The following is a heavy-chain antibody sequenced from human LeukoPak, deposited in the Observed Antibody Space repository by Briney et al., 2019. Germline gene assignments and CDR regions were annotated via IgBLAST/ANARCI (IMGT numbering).Heavy chain of an antibody. CDR2: INHSGST. CDR3: ARRYYYYYYMDV. J-gene: IGHJ6*03. CDR1: GGSFSGYY. V-gene: IGHV4-34*01. Sequence: SSETLSLTCAVYGGSFSGYYWSWIRQPPGKGLEWIGEINHSGSTNYNPSLKSRVTISVDTSKNQFPLKLSSVTAADTAVYYCARRYYYYYYMDVWGKGTTVTVSS.